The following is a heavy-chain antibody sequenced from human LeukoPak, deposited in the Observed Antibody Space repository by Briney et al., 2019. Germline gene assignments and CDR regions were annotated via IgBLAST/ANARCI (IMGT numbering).Heavy chain of an antibody. V-gene: IGHV4-59*12. D-gene: IGHD1-14*01. CDR3: ARDLDRVGWFDP. J-gene: IGHJ5*02. Sequence: PSETLSLTCAVYGGSFSGYYWSWIRQPPGKGLEWIGNIYYSGSANHNPSLKSRVTISRDTSKNQFSLKLSSVTAADTAVYYCARDLDRVGWFDPWGQGTLVTVSS. CDR2: IYYSGSA. CDR1: GGSFSGYY.